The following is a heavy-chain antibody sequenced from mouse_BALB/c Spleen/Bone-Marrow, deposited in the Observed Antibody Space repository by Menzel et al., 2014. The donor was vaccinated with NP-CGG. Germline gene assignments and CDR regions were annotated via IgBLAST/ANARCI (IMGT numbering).Heavy chain of an antibody. CDR3: ARDKGRVFFDY. J-gene: IGHJ2*01. CDR1: GSTFTDYY. CDR2: IRNKANGYTT. V-gene: IGHV7-3*02. Sequence: DVQLVESGGGLVQPGGSLRLSCATSGSTFTDYYMNWVRQPPGKALEWLGFIRNKANGYTTEYSASVKSRFTISSDNSQNNLYLQMNTLRVYDSATYYVARDKGRVFFDYWGQGTTLTVSS.